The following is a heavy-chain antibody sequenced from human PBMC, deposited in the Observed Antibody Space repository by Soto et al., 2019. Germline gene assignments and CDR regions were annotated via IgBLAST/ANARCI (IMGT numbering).Heavy chain of an antibody. V-gene: IGHV3-23*01. CDR3: AKAFTLYDHSNYDLGYFDY. CDR1: GFTFSSYA. J-gene: IGHJ4*02. D-gene: IGHD4-4*01. Sequence: EVQLLESGGGLVQPGGSLRLSCAASGFTFSSYAMSWVRQAPGKGLEWVSAISGSGGSTYYADSVKGRFTISRDNSKNTLYRQMNSLRAEDTAVYYCAKAFTLYDHSNYDLGYFDYWGQGPLVTVSS. CDR2: ISGSGGST.